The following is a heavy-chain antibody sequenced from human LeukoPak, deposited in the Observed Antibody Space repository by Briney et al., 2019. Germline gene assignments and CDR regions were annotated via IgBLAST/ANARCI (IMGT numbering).Heavy chain of an antibody. CDR3: ATDFYDST. CDR2: IGSNSDGGTI. J-gene: IGHJ5*02. D-gene: IGHD3-22*01. Sequence: GGSLRLSCATSGFTFSNAWMNWVRQAPGKGLEWVGRIGSNSDGGTIDYAAPVKGRFTLSRDDSKTTLYLQMNSLQTEDTAVYYCATDFYDSTWGQGTLVTISS. V-gene: IGHV3-15*07. CDR1: GFTFSNAW.